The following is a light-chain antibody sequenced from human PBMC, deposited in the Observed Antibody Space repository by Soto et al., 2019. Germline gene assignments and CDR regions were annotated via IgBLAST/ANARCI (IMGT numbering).Light chain of an antibody. Sequence: QSVLTQPPSVSAAPGQKVTISCSGSSSNLGDSSVAWYQQLPGTAPTLLIQDNDKRPPGIPDRFSGSKSGTSASLGITGLQTGDEADYYCGTWDNSLNALVFGGGTKVTVL. V-gene: IGLV1-51*01. CDR1: SSNLGDSS. CDR3: GTWDNSLNALV. J-gene: IGLJ2*01. CDR2: DND.